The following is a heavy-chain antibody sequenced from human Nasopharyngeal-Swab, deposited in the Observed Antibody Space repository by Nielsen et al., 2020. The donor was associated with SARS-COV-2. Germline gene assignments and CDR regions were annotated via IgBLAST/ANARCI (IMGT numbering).Heavy chain of an antibody. CDR3: ARGGYDFWSGYAGMDV. Sequence: SDTLSLTCAVYGGSFSGYYWSWIRQPPGKGLEWIGEINHSGSTNYNPSLKSRVTISVDTSKNQFSLKLSSVTAADTAVYYCARGGYDFWSGYAGMDVWGQGTTVTVSS. J-gene: IGHJ6*02. CDR2: INHSGST. V-gene: IGHV4-34*01. D-gene: IGHD3-3*01. CDR1: GGSFSGYY.